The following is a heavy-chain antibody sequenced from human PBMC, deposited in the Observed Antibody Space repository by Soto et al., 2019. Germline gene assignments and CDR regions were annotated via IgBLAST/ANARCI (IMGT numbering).Heavy chain of an antibody. CDR1: GFTFGDYA. CDR2: VGSKPYGETT. J-gene: IGHJ4*02. Sequence: GGSLRLSCTASGFTFGDYAVSWVRQAPGKGLEWVASVGSKPYGETTEYAASVKGRFSLSRDDSKNIAYLQMNSLKTEDTAVYYCTRHYNEIEKNYFDYWGQGTLVTVSS. D-gene: IGHD3-22*01. V-gene: IGHV3-49*04. CDR3: TRHYNEIEKNYFDY.